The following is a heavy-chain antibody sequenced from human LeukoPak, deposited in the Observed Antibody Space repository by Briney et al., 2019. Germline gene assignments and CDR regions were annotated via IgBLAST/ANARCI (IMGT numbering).Heavy chain of an antibody. J-gene: IGHJ6*04. CDR2: FYKGGST. CDR3: ARDQAMTTVTSNVDV. V-gene: IGHV4-4*07. CDR1: GGSISNYS. Sequence: PSETLSLTCGVSGGSISNYSGSWIRQPAGKGLEWIGRFYKGGSTKYNFSLKSRVTMSVDTSKNLFSLKLSSVAAADTAVYYCARDQAMTTVTSNVDVWGKGTTVTVSS. D-gene: IGHD4-17*01.